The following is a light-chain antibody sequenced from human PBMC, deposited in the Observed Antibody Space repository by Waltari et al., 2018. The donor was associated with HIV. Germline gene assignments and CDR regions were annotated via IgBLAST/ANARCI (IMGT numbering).Light chain of an antibody. V-gene: IGLV1-51*01. CDR3: GTWDNRLSVGV. Sequence: QSVLTPPPSMSAAPGPRVTISGSGSASTFGRDFVSWYQHVPGTAPKLLIYDNTKRPSGISDRFSGSKSGTSATLAITGLQTGDEAVYYCGTWDNRLSVGVFGGGTRLTVL. CDR1: ASTFGRDF. J-gene: IGLJ3*02. CDR2: DNT.